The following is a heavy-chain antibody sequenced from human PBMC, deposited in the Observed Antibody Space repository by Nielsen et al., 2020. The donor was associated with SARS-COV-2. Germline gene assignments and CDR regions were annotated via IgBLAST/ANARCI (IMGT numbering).Heavy chain of an antibody. CDR3: ARTGIAVAGIDFDY. D-gene: IGHD6-19*01. CDR1: GYTFTGYY. J-gene: IGHJ4*02. Sequence: ASVKVSCKASGYTFTGYYIHWVRQAPGQGLEWMGWINPNSGGTNYAQKFQGRVTMTRDTSISTAYMELSRLRSDDTAVYYCARTGIAVAGIDFDYWGQGTLVTVSS. V-gene: IGHV1-2*02. CDR2: INPNSGGT.